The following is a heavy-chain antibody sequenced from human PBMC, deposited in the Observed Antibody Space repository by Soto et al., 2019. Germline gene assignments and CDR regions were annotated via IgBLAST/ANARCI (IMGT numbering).Heavy chain of an antibody. Sequence: EVQLLESGGGLVQPGGSLRLSCAASGFTFSSYAMSWVRQAPGKGLEWVSAISGSGGSTYYADSVKGRFTISRDNSKNTLYLQMNSLRAEYTAVYYCAKDGLEGDYYYYYMDVWGKGTTVTVSS. CDR3: AKDGLEGDYYYYYMDV. V-gene: IGHV3-23*01. CDR2: ISGSGGST. D-gene: IGHD3-3*01. J-gene: IGHJ6*03. CDR1: GFTFSSYA.